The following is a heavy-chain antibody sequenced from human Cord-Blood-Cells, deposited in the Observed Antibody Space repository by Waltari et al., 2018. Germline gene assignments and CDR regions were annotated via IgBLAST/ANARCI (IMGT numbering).Heavy chain of an antibody. V-gene: IGHV3-48*03. J-gene: IGHJ3*02. CDR1: GFTFSSYE. Sequence: EVQLVESGGGLVQPGGSLRLSCAASGFTFSSYEMNWVRQAPGKGLEWVSYISSSGSTIYYADSVKGRFTNSRDNAKKSRYLQMNSRRAEDTAVYYCAREGYNWNDGAFDIWGQGTMVTVSS. CDR3: AREGYNWNDGAFDI. D-gene: IGHD1-1*01. CDR2: ISSSGSTI.